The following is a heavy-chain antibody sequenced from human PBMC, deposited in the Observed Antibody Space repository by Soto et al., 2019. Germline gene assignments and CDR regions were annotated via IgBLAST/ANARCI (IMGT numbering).Heavy chain of an antibody. V-gene: IGHV1-46*01. CDR1: GYIFTSYY. Sequence: ASVKVSCKASGYIFTSYYIHWVRQAPGQGLEWMGWINRFDGSRMFAQHFQGRVTFTRDTSKNQFSLQLSSVTAADTAVYYCARGAPVFIQHWGQGTLVTVSS. J-gene: IGHJ1*01. CDR3: ARGAPVFIQH. CDR2: INRFDGSR. D-gene: IGHD3-10*01.